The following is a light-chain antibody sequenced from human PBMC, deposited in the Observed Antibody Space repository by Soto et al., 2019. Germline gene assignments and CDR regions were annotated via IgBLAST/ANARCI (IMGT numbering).Light chain of an antibody. Sequence: PGERATLSCRASERIYSAYLGWYQQKPGQAPRLLIYGTSSRATGIPDRFSGSGSGTDFTLTISRLDPEDFAVYYCQQYGNSPITFGQGTRLEIK. V-gene: IGKV3-20*01. J-gene: IGKJ5*01. CDR3: QQYGNSPIT. CDR2: GTS. CDR1: ERIYSAY.